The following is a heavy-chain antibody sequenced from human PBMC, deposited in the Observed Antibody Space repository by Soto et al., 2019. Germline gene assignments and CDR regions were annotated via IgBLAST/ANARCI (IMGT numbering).Heavy chain of an antibody. CDR1: GYKFISHS. J-gene: IGHJ6*02. CDR3: AGGAFCGGGPGCREMDV. D-gene: IGHD2-21*01. CDR2: ISAYNGNT. Sequence: QIQLVQSGGEVKKPGASVKVSCKSSGYKFISHSITWVRQAPGQGLEWMGRISAYNGNTNYAQKLPGRVTITTDTSANTGYMELRSLRSDDTDVYYCAGGAFCGGGPGCREMDVWGQGTTVTVSS. V-gene: IGHV1-18*01.